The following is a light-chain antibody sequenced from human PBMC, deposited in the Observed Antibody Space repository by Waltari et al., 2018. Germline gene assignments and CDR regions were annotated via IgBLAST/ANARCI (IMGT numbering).Light chain of an antibody. V-gene: IGKV1-13*02. J-gene: IGKJ3*01. Sequence: AIQLTQSPSSLSASVGDRVTITCRASQGISSALAWYHQKSGKAPKLLIYDASSLESGVPSRFSGSGSGTDFTLTISSLQPEDSATYSCQQGGSFPFTFGPGTKVNI. CDR2: DAS. CDR3: QQGGSFPFT. CDR1: QGISSA.